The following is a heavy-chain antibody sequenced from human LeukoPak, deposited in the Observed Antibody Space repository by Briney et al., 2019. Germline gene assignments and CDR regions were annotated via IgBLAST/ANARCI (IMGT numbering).Heavy chain of an antibody. V-gene: IGHV3-23*01. D-gene: IGHD3-9*01. Sequence: GGSLRLSCAASGFIFRNYAMSWVRQAPGKGLEWVSAITGSGDTTYYADSVKGRFTISRDNSKNTLYVEMNTLRAEDTAVYYCAKWGDYDILTGYYVSDFWGQGALVTVSS. J-gene: IGHJ4*02. CDR3: AKWGDYDILTGYYVSDF. CDR2: ITGSGDTT. CDR1: GFIFRNYA.